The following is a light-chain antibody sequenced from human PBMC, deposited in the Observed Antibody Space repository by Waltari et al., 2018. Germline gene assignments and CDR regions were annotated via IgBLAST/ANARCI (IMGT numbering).Light chain of an antibody. CDR2: GAS. V-gene: IGKV3-15*01. J-gene: IGKJ1*01. Sequence: EIVMTQSPATLSVSPGERVTLSCRASPSIISNLAWYQQNPGQAPRLLISGASTRATGVPARFSGTGSGTEFTLTISSLQSEDFAIYYCQQYNDWWTFGQGTKVEVK. CDR1: PSIISN. CDR3: QQYNDWWT.